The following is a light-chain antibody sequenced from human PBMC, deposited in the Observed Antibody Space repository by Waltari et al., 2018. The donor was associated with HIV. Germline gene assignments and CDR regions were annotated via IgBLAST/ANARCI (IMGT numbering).Light chain of an antibody. V-gene: IGKV1-5*03. CDR2: KAS. CDR3: QQYNSYPGT. Sequence: DIQMTQSPSTLSASVGNRATITCRASQSISRWLAWHQQKPGKAPKLLIYKASILESGVPSRFSGSGSGTEFTLTISSLQPDDFATYYCQQYNSYPGTFGQGTKVEIK. J-gene: IGKJ1*01. CDR1: QSISRW.